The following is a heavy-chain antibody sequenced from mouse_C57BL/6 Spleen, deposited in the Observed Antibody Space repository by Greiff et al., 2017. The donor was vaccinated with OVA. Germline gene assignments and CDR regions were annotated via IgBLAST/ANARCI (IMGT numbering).Heavy chain of an antibody. Sequence: DVMLVESGGGLVQPGGSMKLSCVASGFTFSNYWMNWVRQSPEKGLEWVAQIRLKSDNYATHYAESVKGRFTISRDDSKSSVYLQMNNLRAEDTGIYYCTEGYYGSWAYWGQGTLVTVSA. CDR2: IRLKSDNYAT. J-gene: IGHJ3*01. V-gene: IGHV6-3*01. CDR1: GFTFSNYW. D-gene: IGHD1-1*01. CDR3: TEGYYGSWAY.